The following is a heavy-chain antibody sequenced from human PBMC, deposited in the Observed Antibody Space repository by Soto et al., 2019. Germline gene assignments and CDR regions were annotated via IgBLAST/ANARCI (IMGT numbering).Heavy chain of an antibody. D-gene: IGHD3-16*01. CDR3: AKDRLAGGFDY. CDR2: VSSTAGTT. Sequence: PGGSLRLSCAASGFTFCNYSMTWARKAPGKGLEWVSLVSSTAGTTYYTDSVKGRFTISRDNSRNTVYLQMNSLSAVDTAVYYCAKDRLAGGFDYWGQGTLVTVSS. CDR1: GFTFCNYS. J-gene: IGHJ4*02. V-gene: IGHV3-23*01.